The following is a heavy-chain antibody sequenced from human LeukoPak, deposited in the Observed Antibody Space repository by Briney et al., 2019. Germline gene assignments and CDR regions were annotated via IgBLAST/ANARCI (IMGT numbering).Heavy chain of an antibody. CDR1: GYTFTGYY. V-gene: IGHV1-2*02. CDR3: ARDSSSAWYGHLDY. CDR2: INPNSGGT. Sequence: ASVKVSCKASGYTFTGYYMHWVRQAPGQGLEWMGWINPNSGGTNYAQKFQGRVTMTRDTSISTAYMELSRLGSDDTAVYYCARDSSSAWYGHLDYWGQGTLVTVPS. J-gene: IGHJ4*02. D-gene: IGHD6-19*01.